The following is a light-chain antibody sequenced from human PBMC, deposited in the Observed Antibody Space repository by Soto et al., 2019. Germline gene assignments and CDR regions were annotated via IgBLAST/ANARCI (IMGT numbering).Light chain of an antibody. J-gene: IGKJ5*01. CDR2: SAF. CDR3: RHSSTTLT. CDR1: QSISNC. V-gene: IGKV1-39*01. Sequence: DVQITQSPSSLSASVGDRVTITCRASQSISNCLDWYQHKPGNAPKLLIYSAFSLETGVPSIFSGGGSETELNISSISLQAEATPTCYQRHSSTTLTFGQGTRLEIK.